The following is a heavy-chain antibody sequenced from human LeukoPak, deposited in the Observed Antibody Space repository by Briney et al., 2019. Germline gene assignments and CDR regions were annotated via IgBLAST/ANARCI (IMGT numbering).Heavy chain of an antibody. CDR2: ISYDGSNK. Sequence: GGSLRLSCAASGFTFSSYGMHWVRQAPGKGLEWVAVISYDGSNKYYADSVKGRFTISRDNSKNTLYLQMNSLRAEDTAVYYCANMDDYGDYDVGYWGQGTLVTVSS. CDR3: ANMDDYGDYDVGY. V-gene: IGHV3-30*18. CDR1: GFTFSSYG. D-gene: IGHD4-17*01. J-gene: IGHJ4*02.